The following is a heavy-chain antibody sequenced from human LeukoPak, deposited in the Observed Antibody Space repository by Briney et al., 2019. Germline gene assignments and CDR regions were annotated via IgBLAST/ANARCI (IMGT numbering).Heavy chain of an antibody. CDR3: ARHPNSNWDY. CDR1: GFTFSSYW. Sequence: GGSLRLSCAASGFTFSSYWMSWVRQAPGEGLEWVAKINQDGTEKAYVDSVRGRFTISRDNVKNSLFLQMNSLRVEDTAVYYCARHPNSNWDYWGQGTLVTVSS. D-gene: IGHD6-13*01. CDR2: INQDGTEK. V-gene: IGHV3-7*03. J-gene: IGHJ4*02.